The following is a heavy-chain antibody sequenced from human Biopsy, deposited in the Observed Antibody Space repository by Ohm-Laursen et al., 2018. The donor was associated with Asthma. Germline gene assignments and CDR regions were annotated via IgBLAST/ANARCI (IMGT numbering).Heavy chain of an antibody. J-gene: IGHJ1*01. D-gene: IGHD3-3*02. V-gene: IGHV3-7*01. CDR1: GFTFGDYW. Sequence: SLRLSCAASGFTFGDYWMSRVRQVPGKGLEWVANIKHDGTEKNHVDSLKGRFTISRDNAKNSLYLQMNSLRAEDTAVYYCARTFHFWSPYHAEHYQLWGQGTLVTAPS. CDR2: IKHDGTEK. CDR3: ARTFHFWSPYHAEHYQL.